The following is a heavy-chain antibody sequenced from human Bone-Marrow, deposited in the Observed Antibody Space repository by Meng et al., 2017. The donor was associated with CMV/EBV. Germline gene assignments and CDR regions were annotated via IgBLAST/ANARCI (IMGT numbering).Heavy chain of an antibody. CDR3: ARLVGAPHFDY. CDR1: GGSTSSYN. J-gene: IGHJ4*02. D-gene: IGHD1-26*01. CDR2: IYYSGST. Sequence: LRFSCTASGGSTSSYNWSWTRQPPGKGLEWIGYIYYSGSTNYNPSLKSRVTISVDTSKNQFSLKLSSVTAADTAVYYGARLVGAPHFDYWGQGTLVTVSS. V-gene: IGHV4-59*08.